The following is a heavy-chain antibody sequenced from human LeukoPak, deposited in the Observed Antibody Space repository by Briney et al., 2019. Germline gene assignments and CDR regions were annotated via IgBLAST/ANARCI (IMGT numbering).Heavy chain of an antibody. D-gene: IGHD3-10*01. J-gene: IGHJ6*02. CDR1: GFTFSSYW. V-gene: IGHV3-7*01. CDR3: ARDLVRGVIILYYYYGMDV. CDR2: IKQDGSEK. Sequence: GGSLRLSCSASGFTFSSYWMNWVRQAPGKGLEWVANIKQDGSEKYYVDSVKGRFTISRDNAKNSLYLQMNSLRAEDTAVYYCARDLVRGVIILYYYYGMDVWGQGTTVTVSS.